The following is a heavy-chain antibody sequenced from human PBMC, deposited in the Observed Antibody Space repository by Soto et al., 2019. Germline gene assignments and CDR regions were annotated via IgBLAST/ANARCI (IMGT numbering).Heavy chain of an antibody. D-gene: IGHD1-20*01. Sequence: GESLKISCKGSGYSFTIYCISWVLQMPWKGLEWMGRIDPSDSYTNYSPSFQGHVTISADKSISTAYLQWSSLKASDTAMYYCARYITRGYYYYGMDVWGQGTTVTVSS. CDR1: GYSFTIYC. V-gene: IGHV5-10-1*01. CDR3: ARYITRGYYYYGMDV. J-gene: IGHJ6*02. CDR2: IDPSDSYT.